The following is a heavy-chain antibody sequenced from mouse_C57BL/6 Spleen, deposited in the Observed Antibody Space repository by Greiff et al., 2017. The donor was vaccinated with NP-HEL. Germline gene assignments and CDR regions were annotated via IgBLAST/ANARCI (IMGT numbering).Heavy chain of an antibody. CDR2: INPNNGGT. CDR3: ATGSRGFGY. CDR1: GYTFTDYY. J-gene: IGHJ2*01. Sequence: EVQLQQSGPELVKPGASVKISCKASGYTFTDYYMNWVKQSPGKSLEWIGDINPNNGGTSYNQKFTGKATLTVDKSSSTAYMELRSLTSEDSAVYYCATGSRGFGYWGQGTTLTVSS. D-gene: IGHD1-1*01. V-gene: IGHV1-26*01.